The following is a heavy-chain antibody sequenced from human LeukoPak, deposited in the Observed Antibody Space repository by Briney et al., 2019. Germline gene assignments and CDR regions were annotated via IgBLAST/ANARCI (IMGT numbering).Heavy chain of an antibody. D-gene: IGHD3-22*01. J-gene: IGHJ4*02. Sequence: GGSLRLSCAASGFTFSSYAMSWVRQAPGKGLEWVSAISGSGGSTSYPDSVKGRFTISRDNSKNTLYLQMNSLRAEDTAVYYCAKLVGYDSSGNYFDYWGQGTLVTVCS. CDR1: GFTFSSYA. V-gene: IGHV3-23*01. CDR2: ISGSGGST. CDR3: AKLVGYDSSGNYFDY.